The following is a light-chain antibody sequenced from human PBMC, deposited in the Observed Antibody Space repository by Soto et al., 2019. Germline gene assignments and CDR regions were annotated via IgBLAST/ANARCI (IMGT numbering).Light chain of an antibody. CDR2: KAS. V-gene: IGKV1-5*03. J-gene: IGKJ1*01. Sequence: DIHLTHSPATLSGSLGDGVTITFRASQTISSWLAWYQQKPGKAPKLLIYKASTLKSGVPSRFSGSGSGTEFTLTISSLQPDDFATYYCQHYNSYSEAFGQGTKVDIK. CDR1: QTISSW. CDR3: QHYNSYSEA.